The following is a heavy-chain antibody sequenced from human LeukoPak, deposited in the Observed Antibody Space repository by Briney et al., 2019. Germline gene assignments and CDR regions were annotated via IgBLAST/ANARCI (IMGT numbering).Heavy chain of an antibody. J-gene: IGHJ4*02. Sequence: ASVKVSCKASGYTFTGYYMHWVRQAPGQGLEWMGWINLNSGGTNYAQKFQGRVTMTRDTSISTAYMELSRLRSDDTAIYYCARGGPSRGSGFYYFDYWGQGTLVTVSS. D-gene: IGHD6-19*01. V-gene: IGHV1-2*02. CDR1: GYTFTGYY. CDR3: ARGGPSRGSGFYYFDY. CDR2: INLNSGGT.